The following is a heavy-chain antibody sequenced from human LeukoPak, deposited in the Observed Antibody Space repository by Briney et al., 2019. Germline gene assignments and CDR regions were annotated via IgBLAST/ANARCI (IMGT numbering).Heavy chain of an antibody. CDR1: GYTFTSYD. Sequence: ASVMVSSKASGYTFTSYDINWVRHAIAQGLEWMGWMNPNSGNTGYAQKFQGRVTMTRNTSISTAYMELSSLRSEDTAVYYCARTLSMTARDAYYYYYYGMDVWGQGTTVTVSS. CDR2: MNPNSGNT. J-gene: IGHJ6*02. CDR3: ARTLSMTARDAYYYYYYGMDV. V-gene: IGHV1-8*01. D-gene: IGHD2-21*02.